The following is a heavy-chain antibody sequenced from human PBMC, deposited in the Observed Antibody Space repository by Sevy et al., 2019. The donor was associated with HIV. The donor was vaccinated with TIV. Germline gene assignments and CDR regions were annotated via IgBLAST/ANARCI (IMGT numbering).Heavy chain of an antibody. Sequence: SETLSLTCAVSGVSVSSDTYYWSWIRQPPGKGLEWIGYVYHTGSTNYSPSFKSRVTISVDTSNNQFSLRLFSVAAADTAVYYCAREPYFFDKSGYYWDYWGQGALVTVS. CDR1: GVSVSSDTYY. D-gene: IGHD3-22*01. J-gene: IGHJ4*02. CDR2: VYHTGST. V-gene: IGHV4-61*01. CDR3: AREPYFFDKSGYYWDY.